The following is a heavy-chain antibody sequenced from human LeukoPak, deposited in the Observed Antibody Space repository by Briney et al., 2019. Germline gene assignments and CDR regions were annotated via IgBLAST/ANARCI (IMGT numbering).Heavy chain of an antibody. CDR2: IIPIFGTA. V-gene: IGHV1-69*13. CDR1: GGTFSSYA. D-gene: IGHD5-24*01. J-gene: IGHJ5*02. CDR3: ARDNSVRDEAWWFNP. Sequence: SVKVSCKASGGTFSSYAISWVRQAPGQGLEWMGGIIPIFGTANYAQKFQGRVTITADESTSTDYLELSSLRSEDTAVYYCARDNSVRDEAWWFNPWGQGTLVTVSS.